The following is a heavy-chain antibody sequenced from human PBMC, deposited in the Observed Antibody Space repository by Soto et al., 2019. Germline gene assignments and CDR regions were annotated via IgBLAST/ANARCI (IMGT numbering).Heavy chain of an antibody. V-gene: IGHV3-23*01. CDR3: AKDPVLYVFWRGNSGPLYYYYGRDV. D-gene: IGHD3-3*01. CDR1: GFTFSSYA. Sequence: VGSLRLSCAASGFTFSSYAMSWVRQAPGKGLEWVSAISGSGGSTYYADSVKGRFTISRDNSKNTLYLQMNSLRAEDTAVYYCAKDPVLYVFWRGNSGPLYYYYGRDVWGKGTRVTVPS. J-gene: IGHJ6*04. CDR2: ISGSGGST.